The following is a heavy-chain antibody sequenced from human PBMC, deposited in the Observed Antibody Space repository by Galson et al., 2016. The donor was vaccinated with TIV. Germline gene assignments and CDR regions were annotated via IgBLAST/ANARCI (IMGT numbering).Heavy chain of an antibody. CDR1: GASISSSRHY. CDR3: ATTTLGVLSRIDP. J-gene: IGHJ5*02. CDR2: VYYSGST. D-gene: IGHD3-3*01. Sequence: ETLSLTCTVSGASISSSRHYWGWVRQPPGKGLEWIGSVYYSGSTYFNPSLKSRVTLSVDTSKNQLAVKMTSVTAADTALYYCATTTLGVLSRIDPWGQGTLVTVSS. V-gene: IGHV4-39*01.